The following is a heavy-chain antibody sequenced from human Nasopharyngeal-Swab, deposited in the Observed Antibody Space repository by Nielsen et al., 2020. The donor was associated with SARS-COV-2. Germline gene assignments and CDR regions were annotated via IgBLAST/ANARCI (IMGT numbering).Heavy chain of an antibody. CDR1: GASMNNYY. CDR2: AYYSVHT. J-gene: IGHJ3*02. V-gene: IGHV4-59*08. Sequence: SETLSLTCTVSGASMNNYYWNWIRQPPGKGLEWLGYAYYSVHTNYNPSLTSRITISVDTSKNQFSLKLTSVTAADTAVYYCARWGVDCSTTSCNDAFDIWGQGAVVTVSS. D-gene: IGHD2-2*01. CDR3: ARWGVDCSTTSCNDAFDI.